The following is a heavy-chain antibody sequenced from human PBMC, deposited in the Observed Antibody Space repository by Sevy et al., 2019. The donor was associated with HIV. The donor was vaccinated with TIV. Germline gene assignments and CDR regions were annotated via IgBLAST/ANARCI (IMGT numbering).Heavy chain of an antibody. J-gene: IGHJ6*03. CDR3: TTVSVVPAATRVYYYYYMDV. D-gene: IGHD2-2*01. CDR1: GFTFSNAW. CDR2: IKSKTDGGTT. V-gene: IGHV3-15*01. Sequence: GGSLRLSCAASGFTFSNAWMSWVRQAPGKGLEWVGRIKSKTDGGTTDYAAPVKGRFTISRDDSKNTLYLQMNSLKTEDTAVYYCTTVSVVPAATRVYYYYYMDVWGKRTTVTVSS.